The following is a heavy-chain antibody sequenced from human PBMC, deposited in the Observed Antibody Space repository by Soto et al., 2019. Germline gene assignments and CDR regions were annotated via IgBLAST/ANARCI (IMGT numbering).Heavy chain of an antibody. Sequence: SETLSLTCSVSGDSMNNFYWSWIRQPPGKTLEWIGNIFYTGSTTYNPSLESRITMSVDTSKNQFSLRLSSVSAADTAVYFCAKYRRTAAEGYTLDYWGRGTLVTVS. V-gene: IGHV4-59*01. CDR1: GDSMNNFY. CDR3: AKYRRTAAEGYTLDY. J-gene: IGHJ4*02. D-gene: IGHD6-13*01. CDR2: IFYTGST.